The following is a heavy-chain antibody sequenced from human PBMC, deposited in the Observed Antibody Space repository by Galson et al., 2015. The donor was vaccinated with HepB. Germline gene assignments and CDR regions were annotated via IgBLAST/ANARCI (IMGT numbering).Heavy chain of an antibody. V-gene: IGHV1-3*01. J-gene: IGHJ4*02. CDR3: ARVVGRFAPGAGYLDY. CDR1: GYTFTSYA. CDR2: INAGNGNT. Sequence: SVKVSCKASGYTFTSYAMHWVRQAPGQRLEWMGWINAGNGNTKYSQKFQGGVTITRDTSASTAYMELSSLRSEDTAVYYCARVVGRFAPGAGYLDYWGQGTLVTVSS. D-gene: IGHD5-24*01.